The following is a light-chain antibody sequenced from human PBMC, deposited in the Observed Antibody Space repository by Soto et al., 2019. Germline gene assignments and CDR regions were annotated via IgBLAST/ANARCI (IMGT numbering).Light chain of an antibody. V-gene: IGKV3-20*01. CDR2: GAS. CDR3: QQYGISPRT. CDR1: QSVSSNY. J-gene: IGKJ1*01. Sequence: EIVLTQSPGTLSLSPGERATLSCRASQSVSSNYLAWYQQKPGQAPRLLIYGASSRATDIPDRFSGSGSGTDFTLTIGRLEPEDFAVYYCQQYGISPRTFGQGTKVEIK.